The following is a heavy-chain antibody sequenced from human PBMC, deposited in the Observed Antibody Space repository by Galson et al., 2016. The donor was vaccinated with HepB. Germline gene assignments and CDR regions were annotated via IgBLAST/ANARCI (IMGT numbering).Heavy chain of an antibody. Sequence: SETLSLTCAVYGGSFSGYYWTYIRQPPGKGLEWIGEINHTGSTNYNPSLKSPVPISVDTSKNQFSLKLTSVIAADTAFYYCARDRGIVGAGTAGWFDPWGQGTLVTVSS. CDR2: INHTGST. CDR3: ARDRGIVGAGTAGWFDP. D-gene: IGHD6-13*01. J-gene: IGHJ5*02. CDR1: GGSFSGYY. V-gene: IGHV4-34*01.